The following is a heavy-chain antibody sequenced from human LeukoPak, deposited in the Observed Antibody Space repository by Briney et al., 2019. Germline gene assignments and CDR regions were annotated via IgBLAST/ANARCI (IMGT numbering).Heavy chain of an antibody. CDR2: INHSGST. J-gene: IGHJ4*02. Sequence: SETLSLTCAVYGGSFSGYYWSWIRQPPGKGLEWIGEINHSGSTNYNPSLKSRVTISVDTSKNQFSLKLSSVTAADTAVYYCAREAIIAARSIDYWGQGTLVTVSS. D-gene: IGHD6-6*01. V-gene: IGHV4-34*01. CDR3: AREAIIAARSIDY. CDR1: GGSFSGYY.